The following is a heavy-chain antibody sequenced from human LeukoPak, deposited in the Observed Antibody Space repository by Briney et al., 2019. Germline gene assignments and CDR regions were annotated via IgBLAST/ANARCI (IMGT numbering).Heavy chain of an antibody. J-gene: IGHJ4*02. V-gene: IGHV3-74*01. D-gene: IGHD3-3*01. Sequence: PGGSLRLSCAASGFSFSRYWMHWVRQVPGKGLVWVSRINSDGRRTTYADSVKGRFTISRDNAKNTLYLQLNSLRAEDTAVYFCARDGVAAPDYWGQGTLVTVSS. CDR2: INSDGRRT. CDR3: ARDGVAAPDY. CDR1: GFSFSRYW.